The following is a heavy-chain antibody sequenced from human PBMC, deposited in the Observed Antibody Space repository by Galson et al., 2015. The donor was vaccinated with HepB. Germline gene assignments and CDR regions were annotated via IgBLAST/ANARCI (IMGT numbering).Heavy chain of an antibody. CDR3: AAGYYDSSGYESYHFDY. CDR1: GGTFNTYA. V-gene: IGHV1-69*06. CDR2: IIPIFGTA. J-gene: IGHJ4*02. D-gene: IGHD3-22*01. Sequence: SVKVSCKASGGTFNTYAISWVRQAPGQGLEWMGGIIPIFGTANYGQKLQGRVTITADKSTSTAYMELSSLRSEDAAVYYCAAGYYDSSGYESYHFDYWGQGTLVTVSS.